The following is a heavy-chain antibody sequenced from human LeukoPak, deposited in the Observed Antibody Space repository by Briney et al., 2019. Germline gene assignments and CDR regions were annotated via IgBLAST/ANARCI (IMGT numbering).Heavy chain of an antibody. Sequence: PGWSLRLSCAASGFTFSSCAMSWVRQAPGKGLEWVSTISVSGGNKYYADSVRGRFTISRDNSKNTLYLQMNSLRADDTAVYYCAKHFVVGTVIHQFDFWGQGALVTVSS. CDR1: GFTFSSCA. J-gene: IGHJ4*02. D-gene: IGHD2-21*02. V-gene: IGHV3-23*01. CDR3: AKHFVVGTVIHQFDF. CDR2: ISVSGGNK.